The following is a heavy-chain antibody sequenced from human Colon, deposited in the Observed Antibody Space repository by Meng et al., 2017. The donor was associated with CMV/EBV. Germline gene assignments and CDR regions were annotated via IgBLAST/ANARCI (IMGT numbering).Heavy chain of an antibody. J-gene: IGHJ4*02. CDR1: GFTFSSYS. Sequence: GESLKISCAASGFTFSSYSMNWVRQAPGKGLEWVSSISSSSSYIYYADSVKGRFTISRDNAKNSLYLQMNSLRAEDTAVYYCARDRNLWSGPYGDYWGQGTLVTVSS. D-gene: IGHD3-3*01. V-gene: IGHV3-21*01. CDR3: ARDRNLWSGPYGDY. CDR2: ISSSSSYI.